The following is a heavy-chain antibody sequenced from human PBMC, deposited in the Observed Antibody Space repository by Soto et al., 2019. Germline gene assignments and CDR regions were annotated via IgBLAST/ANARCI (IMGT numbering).Heavy chain of an antibody. Sequence: ASVKVSCKASGYTFTSYDISWVRQATGQGLEWMGWMSPSSGTTGFVQKFQGRVTVTRDTSMSTAYMEVTSLTSEDTAVYYCARTIFGVATYYFDYWGQGTLVTVSS. D-gene: IGHD3-3*01. CDR3: ARTIFGVATYYFDY. CDR1: GYTFTSYD. V-gene: IGHV1-8*01. CDR2: MSPSSGTT. J-gene: IGHJ4*02.